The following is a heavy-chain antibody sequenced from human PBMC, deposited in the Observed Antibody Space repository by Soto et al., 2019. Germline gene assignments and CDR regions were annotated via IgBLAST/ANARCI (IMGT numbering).Heavy chain of an antibody. V-gene: IGHV3-23*01. CDR3: AKDPFEIVYYGSGSTFDY. CDR2: ISGSGGST. CDR1: GFTFSSYA. Sequence: EVQLLESGGGLVQPGGSLRLSCAASGFTFSSYAMSWVRQAPGKGLEWVSAISGSGGSTYYADSVKGRFTISRDNSKNTLYLQMYSLRAEDTAVYYCAKDPFEIVYYGSGSTFDYWGQGTLVTVSS. D-gene: IGHD3-10*01. J-gene: IGHJ4*02.